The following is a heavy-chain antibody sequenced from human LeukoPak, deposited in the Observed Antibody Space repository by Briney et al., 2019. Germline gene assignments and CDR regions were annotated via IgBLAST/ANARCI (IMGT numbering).Heavy chain of an antibody. V-gene: IGHV4-59*01. CDR2: IYYSGST. CDR3: ARGYGSGNFDY. Sequence: SETLSLTCTVSGGFISSYYWSWIRQPPGKGLEWIGYIYYSGSTNYNPSLKSRVTISVDTSKNQFSLKLSSVTAADTAVYYCARGYGSGNFDYWGQGTLVTVSS. D-gene: IGHD3-10*01. J-gene: IGHJ4*02. CDR1: GGFISSYY.